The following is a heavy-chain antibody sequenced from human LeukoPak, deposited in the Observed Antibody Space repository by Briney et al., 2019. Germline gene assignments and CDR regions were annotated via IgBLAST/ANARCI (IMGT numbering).Heavy chain of an antibody. Sequence: GGSLRLSSAASGFTFSSYGMHWVRQAPGKGLEWVAFIRYDGSNKYYADSVKGRFTISRDNSKNTLYLQMNSLRAEDTAVYYCAKDHDIGVAVKEAIYYFDYWGQRTLVTVSS. CDR1: GFTFSSYG. CDR3: AKDHDIGVAVKEAIYYFDY. J-gene: IGHJ4*02. CDR2: IRYDGSNK. V-gene: IGHV3-30*02. D-gene: IGHD6-19*01.